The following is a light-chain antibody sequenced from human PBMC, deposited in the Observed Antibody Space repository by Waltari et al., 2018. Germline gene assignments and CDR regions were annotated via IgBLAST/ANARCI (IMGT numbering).Light chain of an antibody. Sequence: DIVLTQSPGTLSLSPGERATLPCRATQPVSSNSLAWYQQKPGQAPRLLIYGASTRATGGPSTFTGSCSRTDVTVAIRRLEPDDSAVYYFQHYGGSLPMYTFGQGTKLEI. J-gene: IGKJ2*01. CDR2: GAS. CDR3: QHYGGSLPMYT. CDR1: QPVSSNS. V-gene: IGKV3-20*01.